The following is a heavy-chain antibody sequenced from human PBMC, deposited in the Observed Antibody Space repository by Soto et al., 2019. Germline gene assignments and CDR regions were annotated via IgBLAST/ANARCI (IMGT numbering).Heavy chain of an antibody. CDR1: GGSIISGGYY. Sequence: QVQLQESGPGLVKPSQTLSLTCTVSGGSIISGGYYWSWIRQHPGKGLEWIGYIYYSGSTYYNPSLKSRVTISVDTSKNQFSXXXXXXTAXDXXVYXXAXXRNTMVRGVIRDAFDIWGQGTMVTVSS. V-gene: IGHV4-31*03. J-gene: IGHJ3*02. CDR3: AXXRNTMVRGVIRDAFDI. D-gene: IGHD3-10*01. CDR2: IYYSGST.